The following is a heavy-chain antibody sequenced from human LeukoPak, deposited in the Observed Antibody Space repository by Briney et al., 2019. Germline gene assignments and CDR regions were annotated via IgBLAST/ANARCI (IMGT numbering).Heavy chain of an antibody. CDR1: GGSISSYY. V-gene: IGHV4-59*01. CDR2: IYYSGST. J-gene: IGHJ3*02. D-gene: IGHD5-18*01. CDR3: ARGDTGIVYAFEI. Sequence: SETLSLTCTVSGGSISSYYWSWIRQPPGKGLEWIGYIYYSGSTNYNPSLKSRVTISVDTSKNQFSLKLSSVTAADTAVYYCARGDTGIVYAFEIWGQGTMVTVSS.